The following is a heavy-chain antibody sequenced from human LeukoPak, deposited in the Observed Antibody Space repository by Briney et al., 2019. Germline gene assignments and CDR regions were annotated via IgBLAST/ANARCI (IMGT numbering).Heavy chain of an antibody. CDR1: GYTFTSYG. J-gene: IGHJ4*02. CDR3: ARDKKDGYDFWGPQVGDFDY. CDR2: ISAYNGNT. V-gene: IGHV1-18*01. D-gene: IGHD3-3*01. Sequence: GASVKVSCKASGYTFTSYGISWVRQAPGQGLEWMGWISAYNGNTNYAQKLQGRVTMTTDTSTSTAYMELRSLRSDDTAVYYCARDKKDGYDFWGPQVGDFDYWGQGTLVTVSS.